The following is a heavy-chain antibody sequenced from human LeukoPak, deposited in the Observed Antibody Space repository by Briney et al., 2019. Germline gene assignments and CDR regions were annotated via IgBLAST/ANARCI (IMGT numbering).Heavy chain of an antibody. CDR2: IYYSGST. V-gene: IGHV4-59*01. CDR3: ARIRRDGNNHFDY. Sequence: SETLSLTCTVSGGSISSYYWSWIRQPPGKGLEYIGYIYYSGSTNYNPSLKSRVTISVDTSKNQFSLKLRSVTAADTAVHYCARIRRDGNNHFDYWGQGTPVTVSS. CDR1: GGSISSYY. J-gene: IGHJ4*02. D-gene: IGHD5-24*01.